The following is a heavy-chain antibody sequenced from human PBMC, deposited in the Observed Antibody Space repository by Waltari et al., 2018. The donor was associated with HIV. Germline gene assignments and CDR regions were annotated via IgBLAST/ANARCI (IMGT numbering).Heavy chain of an antibody. CDR3: ARDQTMTRAFDI. D-gene: IGHD3-22*01. CDR1: GFTFSRYD. CDR2: ISYDGSNK. J-gene: IGHJ3*02. Sequence: QVQLVESGGGVVQPGRSLRLSCAASGFTFSRYDMHWVRQAPGKGLEWVAVISYDGSNKYYADSVKGRFTISRDNSKNTLYLQMNSLRAEDTAVYYCARDQTMTRAFDIWAQGTMVTVSS. V-gene: IGHV3-30*01.